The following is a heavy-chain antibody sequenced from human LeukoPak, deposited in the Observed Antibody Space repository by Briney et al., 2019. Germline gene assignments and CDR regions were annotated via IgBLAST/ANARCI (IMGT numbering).Heavy chain of an antibody. V-gene: IGHV3-33*01. CDR1: GFTFSSYG. CDR3: ARGLQWLDGGAFDY. D-gene: IGHD6-19*01. Sequence: PGRSLRLSCAASGFTFSSYGMHWVRQAPGKGLEWVAVIWYDGSNKYYADSVKGRFTISRDNSKNTLYLQMNSLRAEDTAVYYCARGLQWLDGGAFDYWGQGTLVTVSS. CDR2: IWYDGSNK. J-gene: IGHJ4*02.